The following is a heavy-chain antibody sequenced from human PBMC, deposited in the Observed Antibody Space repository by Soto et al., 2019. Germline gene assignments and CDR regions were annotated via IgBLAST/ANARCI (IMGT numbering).Heavy chain of an antibody. D-gene: IGHD1-26*01. CDR1: GGSISSISYY. CDR3: ATQEVGGSYVYTFDP. V-gene: IGHV4-39*02. CDR2: IYYSGST. Sequence: QLQLQESGPGLVKPSETLSLTCTVSGGSISSISYYWGWIRQPPGKGLEWIGSIYYSGSTYYNPSLKSRVTISVDTSKNHFSLKLSSVTAAYTAVYYCATQEVGGSYVYTFDPWGQGTLVTVSS. J-gene: IGHJ5*02.